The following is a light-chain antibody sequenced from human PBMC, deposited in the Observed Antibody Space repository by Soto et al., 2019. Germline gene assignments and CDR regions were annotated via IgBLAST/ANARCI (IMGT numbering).Light chain of an antibody. CDR2: TTS. Sequence: DIQVTQSPASVSASVGDRVTITCRASQDINNWLAWYQQKPGKAPKLLIYTTSNLQSGVPSRFSGSGSGTDFTLTISSLQPEDFATYYCQQANSFPLTFGGGTKVEIK. CDR3: QQANSFPLT. J-gene: IGKJ4*01. V-gene: IGKV1D-12*01. CDR1: QDINNW.